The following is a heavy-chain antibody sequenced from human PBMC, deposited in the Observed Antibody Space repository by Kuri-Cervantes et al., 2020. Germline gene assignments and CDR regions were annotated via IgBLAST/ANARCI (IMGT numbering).Heavy chain of an antibody. D-gene: IGHD3-10*01. CDR3: AKDLVTMVRGVFDY. Sequence: ETLSLTCAASEFTFSSYNMNWVRQAPGKGLEWVSYISSGSNTIYHADSVKGRFTISRDNAKNSLYLQMNSLRAEDTAVYYCAKDLVTMVRGVFDYWGQGTLATVSS. V-gene: IGHV3-48*01. CDR2: ISSGSNTI. J-gene: IGHJ4*02. CDR1: EFTFSSYN.